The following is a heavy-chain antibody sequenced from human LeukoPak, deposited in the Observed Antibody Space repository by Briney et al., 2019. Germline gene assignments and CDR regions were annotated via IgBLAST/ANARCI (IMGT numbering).Heavy chain of an antibody. CDR1: GFTFSSYS. CDR3: ARLRPSPWYNYYYYMDV. J-gene: IGHJ6*03. V-gene: IGHV4-34*01. Sequence: GSLRLSCAASGFTFSSYSMNWVRQAPGKGLEWIGEINHSGSTNYNPSLKSRVTISVDTSKNQFSLKLSSVTAADTAVYYCARLRPSPWYNYYYYMDVWGKGTTVTISS. CDR2: INHSGST.